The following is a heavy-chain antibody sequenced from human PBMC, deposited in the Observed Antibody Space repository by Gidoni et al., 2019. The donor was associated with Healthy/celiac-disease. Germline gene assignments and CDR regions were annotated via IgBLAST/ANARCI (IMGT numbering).Heavy chain of an antibody. J-gene: IGHJ4*02. Sequence: QVQLQESGPGLVKPSQTLSLTCPVSGGSISSGGYYWSWIRQHPGKGLEWIGYIYYSGSTYYNPSLKSRVTISVDTSKNQFSLKLSSVTAADTAVYYCARGELDYYGSGSYYPFFDYWGQGTLVTVSS. CDR1: GGSISSGGYY. D-gene: IGHD3-10*01. V-gene: IGHV4-31*03. CDR2: IYYSGST. CDR3: ARGELDYYGSGSYYPFFDY.